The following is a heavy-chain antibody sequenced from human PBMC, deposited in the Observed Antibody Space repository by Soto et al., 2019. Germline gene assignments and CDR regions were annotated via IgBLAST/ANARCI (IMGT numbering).Heavy chain of an antibody. D-gene: IGHD5-18*01. CDR2: IIPIFGTA. CDR1: GGTFSSYA. V-gene: IGHV1-69*13. J-gene: IGHJ4*02. Sequence: SVKVSCKASGGTFSSYAISWVRQAPGQGLEWMGGIIPIFGTANYAQKFQGRVTITADESTSTAYMELSSLRSEDTAVYYCARDADSYGYFDYWGQGTLVTVSS. CDR3: ARDADSYGYFDY.